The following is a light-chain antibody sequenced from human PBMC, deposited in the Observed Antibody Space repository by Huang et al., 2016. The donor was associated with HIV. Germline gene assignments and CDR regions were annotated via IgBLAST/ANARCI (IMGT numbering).Light chain of an antibody. Sequence: EIVLTQSPATLSLSPGERATLSCRARQSISSYLAWYQQKPGQAPSLLIYDVANRATGVPARFSGSGSGTDFTLTISSLEPEDFAVYYCQQRSNWPPEGTFGQGTKVEIK. CDR3: QQRSNWPPEGT. CDR1: QSISSY. V-gene: IGKV3-11*01. CDR2: DVA. J-gene: IGKJ1*01.